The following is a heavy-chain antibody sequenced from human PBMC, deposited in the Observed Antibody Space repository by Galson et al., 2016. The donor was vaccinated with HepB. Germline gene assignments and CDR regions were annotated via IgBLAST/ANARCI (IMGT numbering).Heavy chain of an antibody. CDR2: IYYSGST. CDR3: SRRFRYTYGPPYGMDV. CDR1: GGSISSSSYY. J-gene: IGHJ6*02. D-gene: IGHD5-18*01. Sequence: SETLSLTCTVSGGSISSSSYYWGWIRQPPGKGLEWIGSIYYSGSTYYNPSLQSRVTISVDTSKNQFSLKMSSVNAADTAVYYCSRRFRYTYGPPYGMDVWGQGTTVTVSS. V-gene: IGHV4-39*01.